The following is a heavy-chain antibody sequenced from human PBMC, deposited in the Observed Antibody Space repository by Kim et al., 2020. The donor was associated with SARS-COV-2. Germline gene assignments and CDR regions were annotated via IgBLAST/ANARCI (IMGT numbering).Heavy chain of an antibody. Sequence: SETLSLTCTVSGGSISGYYWSWFRQPPGKGLEWIAYIHYTGSTTYNPSFKSRVTMSVDTSKNQFSLDLTSVTAADTAMYYCSREGSGNSGLRRPWGQGIL. D-gene: IGHD5-18*01. V-gene: IGHV4-59*13. CDR3: SREGSGNSGLRRP. CDR2: IHYTGST. CDR1: GGSISGYY. J-gene: IGHJ5*02.